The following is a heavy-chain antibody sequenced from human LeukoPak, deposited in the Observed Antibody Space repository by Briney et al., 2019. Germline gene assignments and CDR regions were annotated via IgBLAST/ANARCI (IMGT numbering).Heavy chain of an antibody. CDR1: GFTVSSNY. J-gene: IGHJ4*02. CDR3: ATQTSN. CDR2: IYSGGST. V-gene: IGHV3-53*05. Sequence: GGSLRLSCAASGFTVSSNYMSWVRQAPGKGLEWVSVIYSGGSTYYADSVKGRFTISRDNAKNSLYLRMNSLRAEDTALYYCATQTSNWGQGTLVTVSS.